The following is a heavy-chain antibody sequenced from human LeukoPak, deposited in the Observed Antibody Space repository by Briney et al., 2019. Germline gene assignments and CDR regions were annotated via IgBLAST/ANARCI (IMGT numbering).Heavy chain of an antibody. V-gene: IGHV4-59*01. D-gene: IGHD5-18*01. Sequence: SETLSLTCTVSGGSISSYYWSWIRQPPGKGLEWIGYIYYSENTNYNPSLKSRVTISVDTSKNQFSLKLSSVTAADTAVHYCARSHKAMAGEGLFDYWGQGTLVTVSS. J-gene: IGHJ4*02. CDR2: IYYSENT. CDR3: ARSHKAMAGEGLFDY. CDR1: GGSISSYY.